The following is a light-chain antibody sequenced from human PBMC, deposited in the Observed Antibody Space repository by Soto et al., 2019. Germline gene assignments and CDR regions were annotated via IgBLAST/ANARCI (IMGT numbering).Light chain of an antibody. J-gene: IGKJ2*01. CDR2: DAS. V-gene: IGKV1-5*01. CDR3: HQYNFMYS. CDR1: QSISSW. Sequence: DIQMTHSPSTLSASVGDRVTITCRASQSISSWLAWYQQKPGKASKLLIYDASSLESGVPSRFSGSGSGTEFTLPIRSLQHEDFAIYYCHQYNFMYSFGQGTKLEI.